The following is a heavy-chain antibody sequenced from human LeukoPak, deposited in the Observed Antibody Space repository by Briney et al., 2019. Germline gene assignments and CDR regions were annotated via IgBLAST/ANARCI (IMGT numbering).Heavy chain of an antibody. D-gene: IGHD6-13*01. CDR1: GGSISSSSYY. CDR3: ARHWAQYSSRPGYYYYGMDV. J-gene: IGHJ6*02. CDR2: IYYSGST. Sequence: SETLSLTCTVSGGSISSSSYYWGWIRQPPGKGLEWIGSIYYSGSTYYNPSLKSRVTISVDTSKNQFSLKLSSVTAADTAVYYCARHWAQYSSRPGYYYYGMDVWGQGTTVTVSS. V-gene: IGHV4-39*01.